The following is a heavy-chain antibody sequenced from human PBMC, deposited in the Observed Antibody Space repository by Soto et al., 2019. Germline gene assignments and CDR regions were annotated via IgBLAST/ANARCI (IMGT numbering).Heavy chain of an antibody. CDR3: ARLLWGGYYQKYNFDY. Sequence: PSVTLSLTSNVSGGSLSSYYWSWVRPPPGKGLGWIGFVHYSGSTNYNLSLKSRVSISVDMSRNQFSLKLNSVTAADTAVYYCARLLWGGYYQKYNFDYWGQGALVTVSS. CDR1: GGSLSSYY. CDR2: VHYSGST. V-gene: IGHV4-59*01. J-gene: IGHJ4*02. D-gene: IGHD3-3*01.